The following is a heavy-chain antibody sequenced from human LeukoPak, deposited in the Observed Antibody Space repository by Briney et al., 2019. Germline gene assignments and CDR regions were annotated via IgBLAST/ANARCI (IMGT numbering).Heavy chain of an antibody. D-gene: IGHD4-23*01. Sequence: PGGSLRLSCAASGFTCSTYGMNWVRQAPGKGLEWVSYIGTSSSTIYYADSVKGRFTISRDNAKNSLYLQMNSLRDEDTAVYYCSRHDYGGNSGDYWGQGTLVTVSS. V-gene: IGHV3-48*02. CDR3: SRHDYGGNSGDY. CDR1: GFTCSTYG. CDR2: IGTSSSTI. J-gene: IGHJ4*02.